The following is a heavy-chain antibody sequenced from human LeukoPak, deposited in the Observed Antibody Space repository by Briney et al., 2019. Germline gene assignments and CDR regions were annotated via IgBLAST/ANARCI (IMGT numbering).Heavy chain of an antibody. D-gene: IGHD5-24*01. CDR3: ARSVEMATPYYFDY. CDR1: GYSFTSQW. CDR2: IYPGDSDT. Sequence: GESLKISCKGSGYSFTSQWIAWVRQMPGKGLEWMGIIYPGDSDTRYSPSFQGQVTISADKSISTAYLQWSSLKASDTAMYYCARSVEMATPYYFDYWGQGTLVTVSS. V-gene: IGHV5-51*01. J-gene: IGHJ4*02.